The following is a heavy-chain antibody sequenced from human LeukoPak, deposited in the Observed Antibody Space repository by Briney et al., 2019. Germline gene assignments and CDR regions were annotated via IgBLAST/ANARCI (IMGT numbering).Heavy chain of an antibody. CDR2: IWYDGSRT. Sequence: GSLRLSCAASEFSISTYGMHWVRQAPGKGLEWVAVIWYDGSRTYYADSVKGRCTISRDNSMNTLYLQMNRLRAEDTAIYYCARALRANTYYYGMDVWGQGTTATASS. J-gene: IGHJ6*02. CDR1: EFSISTYG. V-gene: IGHV3-33*08. CDR3: ARALRANTYYYGMDV.